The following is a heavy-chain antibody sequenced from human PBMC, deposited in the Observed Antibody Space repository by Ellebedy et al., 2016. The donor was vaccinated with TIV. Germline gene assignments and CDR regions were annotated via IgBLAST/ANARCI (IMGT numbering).Heavy chain of an antibody. Sequence: AASVKVSYKASGGTFSSYAISWVRQAPGQGLEWMGGIIPIFGTANYAQKFQGRVTITADESTSTAYMELSSLRSEDTAVYYCAGLWFGELPGDYWGQGTLVTVSS. J-gene: IGHJ4*02. CDR2: IIPIFGTA. CDR3: AGLWFGELPGDY. D-gene: IGHD3-10*01. V-gene: IGHV1-69*13. CDR1: GGTFSSYA.